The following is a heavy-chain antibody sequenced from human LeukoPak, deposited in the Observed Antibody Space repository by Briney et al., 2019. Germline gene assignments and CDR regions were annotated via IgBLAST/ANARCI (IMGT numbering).Heavy chain of an antibody. Sequence: QPGRSLRLSCAASGFTFSSYGMHWVRQAPGKGLEWVAVISYDGGNKYYTDSVKGRFTISRDNSQNTLYLQMNSLRVEDTAVYYCAKDIGGTYFDYWGQGTLVTVSS. CDR3: AKDIGGTYFDY. CDR1: GFTFSSYG. J-gene: IGHJ4*02. V-gene: IGHV3-30*18. CDR2: ISYDGGNK. D-gene: IGHD3-10*01.